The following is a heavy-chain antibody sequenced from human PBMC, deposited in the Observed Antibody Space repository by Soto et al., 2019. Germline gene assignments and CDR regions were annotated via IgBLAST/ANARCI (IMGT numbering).Heavy chain of an antibody. Sequence: QVPLVESGGGVVQPGRSLRLSCAASGFTFSSYGMHWVRQAPGKGLEWVAVISYDGSNKYYADSVKGRFTISRDNSKNTLYLQMNSLRAEDTAVYYCAKDYYGSGSYYKDGMDVWGQGTTVTVSS. CDR2: ISYDGSNK. CDR1: GFTFSSYG. D-gene: IGHD3-10*01. V-gene: IGHV3-30*18. CDR3: AKDYYGSGSYYKDGMDV. J-gene: IGHJ6*02.